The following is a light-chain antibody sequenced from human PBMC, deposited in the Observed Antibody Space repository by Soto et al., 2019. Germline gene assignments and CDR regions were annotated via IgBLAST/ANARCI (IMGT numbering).Light chain of an antibody. J-gene: IGLJ2*01. CDR3: SSYTSSSTLI. V-gene: IGLV2-14*01. CDR1: SSDVGGYHY. Sequence: QSVLTQPASVSGSPGQSITISCTGTSSDVGGYHYVSWYQQHPGKAPKLMIYDVSNRPSGVSTRFSGSKFGNTASLTISGLQAEDEADYYCSSYTSSSTLIFGGGTKLTVL. CDR2: DVS.